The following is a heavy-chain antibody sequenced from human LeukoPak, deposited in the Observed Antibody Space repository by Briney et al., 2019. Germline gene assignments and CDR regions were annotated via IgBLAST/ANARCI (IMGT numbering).Heavy chain of an antibody. CDR2: IRYDGTSK. CDR1: GFTFSSYA. CDR3: AKGQQQLIDY. J-gene: IGHJ4*02. V-gene: IGHV3-30*02. Sequence: TGGSLRLSCAASGFTFSSYAMHWVRQAPGKGLEWVAFIRYDGTSKYYADSVRGRFTISRDNSKNTLYLQMNSLRAEDTAVYYCAKGQQQLIDYWGQGTLVTVSS. D-gene: IGHD6-13*01.